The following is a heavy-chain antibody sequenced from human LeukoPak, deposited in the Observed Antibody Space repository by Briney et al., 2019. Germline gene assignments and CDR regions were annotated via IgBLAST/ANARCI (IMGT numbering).Heavy chain of an antibody. J-gene: IGHJ4*02. CDR1: GLTFSGQW. Sequence: GGSLRLSCVASGLTFSGQWLNWARQAPGQGLEWVANIKHDGREKYYVDSVKGRFTISRDDGQNSLSLHMNSVRAEDTAVYYCGYTNNFYHWGQGALVVVSS. CDR2: IKHDGREK. CDR3: GYTNNFYH. D-gene: IGHD3-16*02. V-gene: IGHV3-7*01.